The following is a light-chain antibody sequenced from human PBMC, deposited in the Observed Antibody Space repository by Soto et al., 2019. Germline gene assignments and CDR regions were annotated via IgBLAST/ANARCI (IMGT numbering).Light chain of an antibody. V-gene: IGLV2-14*01. Sequence: QSALTQPASVSGSPGQSITISCTGTSSDVGGYNYVSWYQQHPGKAPKLMIYDVSNRPSGVSNRFSGSKSGNTASLTISGRQAAEDADYYCCSYTSSSTPVVFGGGTKLTVL. J-gene: IGLJ2*01. CDR3: CSYTSSSTPVV. CDR2: DVS. CDR1: SSDVGGYNY.